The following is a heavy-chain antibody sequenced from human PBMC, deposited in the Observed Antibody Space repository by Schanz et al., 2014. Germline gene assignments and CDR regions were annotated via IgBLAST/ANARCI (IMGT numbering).Heavy chain of an antibody. CDR2: IIPILGIA. CDR3: ARDRRRYCSTASCLHDNWFDP. D-gene: IGHD2-2*01. J-gene: IGHJ5*02. V-gene: IGHV1-69*04. Sequence: QVQLVQSGAEVKKPGASVKVSCKASGYTFSSYGITWVRQAPGQGLEWMGRIIPILGIANYAQKFQGRVTITADRSTSTAYMELSSLRSDDTAVYYCARDRRRYCSTASCLHDNWFDPWGQGTLVIVSS. CDR1: GYTFSSYG.